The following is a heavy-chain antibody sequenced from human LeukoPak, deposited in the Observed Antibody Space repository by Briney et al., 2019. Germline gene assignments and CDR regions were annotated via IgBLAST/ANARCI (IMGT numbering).Heavy chain of an antibody. D-gene: IGHD3-16*01. CDR1: GFAFNLYG. CDR3: AKLGTYWYFDV. Sequence: GGSPRLSCAASGFAFNLYGMAWVRQAPGKGLEWVSGISGSAVGTYYADSVKGRFTISRDNPKNVLSLQMNNLRVEDTAVYFCAKLGTYWYFDVWGRGTLVTVSS. CDR2: ISGSAVGT. V-gene: IGHV3-23*01. J-gene: IGHJ2*01.